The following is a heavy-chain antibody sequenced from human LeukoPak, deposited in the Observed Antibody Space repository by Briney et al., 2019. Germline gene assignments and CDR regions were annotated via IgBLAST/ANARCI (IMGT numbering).Heavy chain of an antibody. CDR2: FNPNSGGT. D-gene: IGHD3-10*01. J-gene: IGHJ6*02. V-gene: IGHV1-2*03. CDR3: ARDRGVITSRWYYYGMDV. Sequence: EASVKVSCKASGYTFTDYYIHWVQQAPGQGLEWMGWFNPNSGGTNYAKKFQGRVTMTRDTSISTAYMELSRLRPDDTAVYYCARDRGVITSRWYYYGMDVWGQGTTVTVSS. CDR1: GYTFTDYY.